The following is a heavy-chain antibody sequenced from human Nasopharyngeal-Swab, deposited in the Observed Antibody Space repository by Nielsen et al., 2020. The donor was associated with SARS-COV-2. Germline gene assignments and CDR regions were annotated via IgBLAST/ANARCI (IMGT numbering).Heavy chain of an antibody. J-gene: IGHJ4*02. D-gene: IGHD2/OR15-2a*01. V-gene: IGHV3-7*01. CDR1: GFTFSPYW. CDR3: ARDEILDY. Sequence: GGSLRLSCAASGFTFSPYWMTWVRQAPGKGLEWVANVKQDGTEEYFVDSVKGRFTISRDNAKNSLYLHMNSLRAEDTAVYYCARDEILDYWGQGTLVTVSS. CDR2: VKQDGTEE.